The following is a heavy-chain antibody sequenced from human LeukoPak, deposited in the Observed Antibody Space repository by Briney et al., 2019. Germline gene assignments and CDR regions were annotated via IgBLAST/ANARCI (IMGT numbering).Heavy chain of an antibody. V-gene: IGHV3-30*02. CDR2: IRYDGSNK. Sequence: GGSLRLSCAASGFTFSSYGMHWVRQAPGKGLEWVAFIRYDGSNKYYADSVKGRFTISRDNAKNSLYLQMNSLRVEDTAVYYCARDRVSGSGSIDYWGQGTLVTVSS. CDR1: GFTFSSYG. J-gene: IGHJ4*02. CDR3: ARDRVSGSGSIDY. D-gene: IGHD3-10*01.